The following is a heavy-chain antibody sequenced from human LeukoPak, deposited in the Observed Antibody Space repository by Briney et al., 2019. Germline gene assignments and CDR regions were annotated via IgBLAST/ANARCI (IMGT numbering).Heavy chain of an antibody. V-gene: IGHV4-39*01. Sequence: PSETLSLTCTVSGGSISSSHYDWGWIRQTPGKGLDWIGTIYYSGTTYYNPSLESRATISEDTSKNQFSLTLRSVTAADTAVYYCARQISDYYYYYIDVWGKWTTVTVSS. J-gene: IGHJ6*03. CDR1: GGSISSSHYD. CDR2: IYYSGTT. CDR3: ARQISDYYYYYIDV. D-gene: IGHD3-10*01.